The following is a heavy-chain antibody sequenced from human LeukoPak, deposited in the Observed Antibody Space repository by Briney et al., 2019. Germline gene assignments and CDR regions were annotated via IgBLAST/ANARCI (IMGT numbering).Heavy chain of an antibody. D-gene: IGHD5-12*01. CDR3: AKVRKRWLQLSGFDY. J-gene: IGHJ4*02. CDR2: ISYDGSNK. Sequence: GGSLRLSCAASGFTFSSYGMHWVRQAPGKGLEWVAVISYDGSNKYYADSVKGRFTISRDNSKNTLYLQMNSLRAEDTAVYYCAKVRKRWLQLSGFDYWGQGTLVTVSS. CDR1: GFTFSSYG. V-gene: IGHV3-30*18.